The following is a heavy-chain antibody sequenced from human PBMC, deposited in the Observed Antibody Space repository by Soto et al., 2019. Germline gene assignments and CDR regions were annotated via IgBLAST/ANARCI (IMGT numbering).Heavy chain of an antibody. CDR3: AILLFTLFNYYGMDV. CDR2: IIPIFGTT. J-gene: IGHJ6*02. V-gene: IGHV1-69*13. D-gene: IGHD3-10*02. CDR1: GGTFSSYA. Sequence: GASVKVSCKASGGTFSSYAINWVRQAPGQGLEWMGGIIPIFGTTNYAQRFQGRVTITADEPTSTAYMELSSWRSGARAVYYFAILLFTLFNYYGMDVWGQGTRVTVSS.